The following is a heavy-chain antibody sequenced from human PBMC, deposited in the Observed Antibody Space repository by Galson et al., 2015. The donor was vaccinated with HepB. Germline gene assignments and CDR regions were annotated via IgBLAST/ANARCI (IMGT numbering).Heavy chain of an antibody. V-gene: IGHV3-30*04. CDR2: ISYDGSNK. Sequence: SLRLSCAASGFTFSSYAMHWVRQAPGKGLEWVAVISYDGSNKYYADSVKGRFTISRDNSKNTLYLQMNSLRAEDTAVYYCARDYGSSWFDPWGQGTLVTVSS. J-gene: IGHJ5*02. CDR3: ARDYGSSWFDP. CDR1: GFTFSSYA. D-gene: IGHD2-15*01.